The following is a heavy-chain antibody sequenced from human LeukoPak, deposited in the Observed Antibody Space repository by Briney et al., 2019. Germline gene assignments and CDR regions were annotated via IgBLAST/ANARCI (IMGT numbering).Heavy chain of an antibody. Sequence: GGSLRLSCAASGFTFSSYGMHWVRQAPGKGLEWVAVISYHGSDKYYADSVKGRFTISRDNSKNTLYLQMNSLRAEDTAVYYCARPPGRTGAFDIWGQGTMVTVSS. CDR3: ARPPGRTGAFDI. V-gene: IGHV3-30*03. CDR1: GFTFSSYG. CDR2: ISYHGSDK. D-gene: IGHD3-10*01. J-gene: IGHJ3*02.